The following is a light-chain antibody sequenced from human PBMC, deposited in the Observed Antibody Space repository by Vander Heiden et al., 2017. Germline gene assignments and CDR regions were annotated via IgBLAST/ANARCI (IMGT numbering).Light chain of an antibody. CDR1: QRVSSY. Sequence: IVLTQSPATLSLSPGERATLSCRASQRVSSYLAWYQQKPGKAPRLLIYDASNRATGIPARFSGSGSGTDFTLTISSLEPEDFAVYYCQQRNSWPPAFGQGTKLEIK. V-gene: IGKV3-11*01. J-gene: IGKJ2*01. CDR3: QQRNSWPPA. CDR2: DAS.